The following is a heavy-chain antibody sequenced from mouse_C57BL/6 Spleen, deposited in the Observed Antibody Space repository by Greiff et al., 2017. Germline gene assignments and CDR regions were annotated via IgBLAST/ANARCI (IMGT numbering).Heavy chain of an antibody. D-gene: IGHD2-2*01. CDR3: ARAGGGYDVGFAY. V-gene: IGHV5-16*01. CDR1: GFTFSDYY. Sequence: EVKVVESEGGLVQPGSSMKLSCTASGFTFSDYYMAWVRQVPEKGLEWVANINYDGSSTYYLDSLKSRFIISRDNAKNILYLQMSSLKSEDTATYYCARAGGGYDVGFAYWGQGTLVTVSA. J-gene: IGHJ3*01. CDR2: INYDGSST.